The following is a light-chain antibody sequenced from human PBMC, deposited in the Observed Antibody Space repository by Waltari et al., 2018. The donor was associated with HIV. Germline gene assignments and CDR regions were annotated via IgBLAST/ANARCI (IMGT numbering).Light chain of an antibody. V-gene: IGKV3-15*01. Sequence: EIVMTQSPATLSVSPGERATLSCRASQSVSSNLAWYQQKPGQAPRLLIYGASTRATGIPSRFSGSGSGTEFTLAITNLQPEDFATYFCQQSFDVPLIFGPGTKVD. CDR3: QQSFDVPLI. CDR1: QSVSSN. CDR2: GAS. J-gene: IGKJ3*01.